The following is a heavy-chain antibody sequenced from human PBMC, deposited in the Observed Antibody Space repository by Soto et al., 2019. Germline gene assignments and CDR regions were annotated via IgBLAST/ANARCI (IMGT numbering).Heavy chain of an antibody. V-gene: IGHV3-11*06. CDR3: ARVNPASYYDYGMDV. Sequence: QVQLVESGGGLVKPGGSLRLSCAASGFTFSDYYMSWIRQAPGKGLEWVSYISSSSSYTNYADSVKGRFTISRDNAKNSLYLQMNSLRAEDTAVYYCARVNPASYYDYGMDVWGQGTTVTVSS. CDR2: ISSSSSYT. CDR1: GFTFSDYY. J-gene: IGHJ6*02.